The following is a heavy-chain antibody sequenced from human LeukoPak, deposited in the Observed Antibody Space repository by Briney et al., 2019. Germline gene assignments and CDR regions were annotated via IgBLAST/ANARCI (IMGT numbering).Heavy chain of an antibody. V-gene: IGHV3-23*01. CDR3: AKGAYNWNYGYYFDY. CDR1: GFSFSNYA. CDR2: ISGSGGST. J-gene: IGHJ4*02. D-gene: IGHD1-7*01. Sequence: SGGSLRLSCAASGFSFSNYAMTWVRQAPGKGLEWVSAISGSGGSTYYADSVKGRFTISRDNSKNTLYLQMNSLRAEDTAVYYCAKGAYNWNYGYYFDYWGQGTLVTVSS.